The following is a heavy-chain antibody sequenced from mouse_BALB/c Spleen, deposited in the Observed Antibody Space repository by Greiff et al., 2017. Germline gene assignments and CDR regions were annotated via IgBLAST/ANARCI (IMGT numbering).Heavy chain of an antibody. CDR1: GFTFSSYT. V-gene: IGHV5-6-4*01. D-gene: IGHD2-12*01. CDR2: IRSGGSYT. CDR3: TREGGERRGGDWDFEG. J-gene: IGHJ1*01. Sequence: EVKLVEFGGGLVKPGGSLKLSCAASGFTFSSYTMSWVRQTPEKRLEWVATIRSGGSYTDYPDSVKGRFTISRDNAKNTLYLQMSSLQSEDTAMYYWTREGGERRGGDWDFEGWGAGTTGTVSA.